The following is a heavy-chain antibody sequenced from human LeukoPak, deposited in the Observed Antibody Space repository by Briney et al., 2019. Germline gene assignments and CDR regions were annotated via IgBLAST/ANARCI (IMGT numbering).Heavy chain of an antibody. CDR1: GFTFSNAW. CDR3: TTYTVGATTSHFDY. D-gene: IGHD1-26*01. Sequence: GGSLRLSCAASGFTFSNAWMKSKTDGGTPDYAAPVKGRFTISRDDSKNTLYLQMNSLKTEDTAVYYCTTYTVGATTSHFDYWGQGTLVTLSS. J-gene: IGHJ4*02. V-gene: IGHV3-15*01. CDR2: SKTDGGTP.